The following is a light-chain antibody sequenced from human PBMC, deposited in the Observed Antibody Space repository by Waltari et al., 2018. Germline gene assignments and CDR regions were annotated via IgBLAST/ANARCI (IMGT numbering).Light chain of an antibody. CDR2: GAS. Sequence: AIRITQSPSPPSASTGHRVTITRRWNQDIGTYLAWYQQTPGKAPRLLLHGASTLQSGVPSRFSGSGSGTDFNLDIACLESEDFVAYFCLQYYAFPQTFGEGTKVEMK. J-gene: IGKJ4*01. V-gene: IGKV1-8*01. CDR3: LQYYAFPQT. CDR1: QDIGTY.